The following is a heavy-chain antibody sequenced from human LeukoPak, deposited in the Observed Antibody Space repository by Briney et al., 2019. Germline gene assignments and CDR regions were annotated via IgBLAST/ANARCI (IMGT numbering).Heavy chain of an antibody. V-gene: IGHV1-18*01. Sequence: ASVKVSCKASGYTFTSYGTSWVRQAPGQGLQWMGWISAYTGNTNYPQNLPGRVTVTTDTSTSTAYMELRSLKSDDTAVYYCARARANSLYFDYWDQGTLVTVSS. CDR1: GYTFTSYG. D-gene: IGHD4-23*01. J-gene: IGHJ4*02. CDR3: ARARANSLYFDY. CDR2: ISAYTGNT.